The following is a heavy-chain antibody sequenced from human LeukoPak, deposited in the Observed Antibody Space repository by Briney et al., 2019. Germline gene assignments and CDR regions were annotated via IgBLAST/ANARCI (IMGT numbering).Heavy chain of an antibody. CDR2: IYTSGST. D-gene: IGHD3-22*01. CDR3: ARKPIVNSAWYYFDY. CDR1: GGSISSYY. Sequence: SETLSLTCTVSGGSISSYYWSWIRQPAGKGLEWIGRIYTSGSTNYNPSLKSRVTMLVDTSKNQFSLELSSVTAADTAVYYCARKPIVNSAWYYFDYWGQGTLVTVSS. J-gene: IGHJ4*02. V-gene: IGHV4-4*07.